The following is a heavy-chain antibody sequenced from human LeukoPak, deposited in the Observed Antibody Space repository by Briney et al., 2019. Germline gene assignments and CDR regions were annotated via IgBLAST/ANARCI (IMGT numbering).Heavy chain of an antibody. V-gene: IGHV1-2*02. CDR3: ARGRGTTMVRGVITNYFDL. J-gene: IGHJ2*01. Sequence: ASVNVSCKASGYTFTAHYIHWVRQAPGQGLEWMGWINPNSGGTNYAQKFLGSVTMTGDTSINTAFMELSRLRSDGTAIYYCARGRGTTMVRGVITNYFDLWGRGSLVTVSS. CDR2: INPNSGGT. D-gene: IGHD3-10*01. CDR1: GYTFTAHY.